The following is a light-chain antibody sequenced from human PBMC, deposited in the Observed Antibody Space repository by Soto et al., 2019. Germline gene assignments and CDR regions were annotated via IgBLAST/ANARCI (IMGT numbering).Light chain of an antibody. CDR3: QQSYSSPRT. CDR2: ATS. V-gene: IGKV1-39*01. J-gene: IGKJ5*01. CDR1: QGLXSY. Sequence: EIQLTQSPASLSASVGDRVTIPCRASQGLXSYLNWYQGKPGKAPSLLXYATSTLHGGVPSRLSGSGSGTDFTLTISSLQPEYFATYYCQQSYSSPRTLGQGTRLEIK.